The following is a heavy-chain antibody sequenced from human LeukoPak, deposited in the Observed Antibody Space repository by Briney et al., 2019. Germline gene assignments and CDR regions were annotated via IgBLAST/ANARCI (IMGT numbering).Heavy chain of an antibody. Sequence: GGSLRLSCAASGFTVSSYAMNWVPQAPGKGLDWVSSISGSGGSTYYADSVKGRFTIPRDNSKNTLYLQMNSLRAEDTAIYYCAQDLAYCSSTSCLPWGQGTLVTVSS. CDR2: ISGSGGST. V-gene: IGHV3-23*01. D-gene: IGHD2-2*01. J-gene: IGHJ5*02. CDR3: AQDLAYCSSTSCLP. CDR1: GFTVSSYA.